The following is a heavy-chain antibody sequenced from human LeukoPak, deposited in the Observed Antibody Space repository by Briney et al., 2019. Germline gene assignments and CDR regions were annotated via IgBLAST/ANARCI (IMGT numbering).Heavy chain of an antibody. CDR2: ISSSSSYI. Sequence: PGGSLRLSCAASGFTFSSYSMNWVRQAPGKGLEWVSSISSSSSYIYYADSVKGRFTISRDNAKNSLYLQMNSLRAEDTAVYYCARDRVYCSSTSCYSSSDYYYYMDVWGKGTTVTVSS. CDR1: GFTFSSYS. J-gene: IGHJ6*03. CDR3: ARDRVYCSSTSCYSSSDYYYYMDV. V-gene: IGHV3-21*01. D-gene: IGHD2-2*01.